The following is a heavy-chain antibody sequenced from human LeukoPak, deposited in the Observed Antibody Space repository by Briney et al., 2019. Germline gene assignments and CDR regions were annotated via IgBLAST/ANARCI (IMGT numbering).Heavy chain of an antibody. CDR1: GGSVSSGSYY. CDR2: IYYSGST. CDR3: ARAPPGGIDY. V-gene: IGHV4-61*01. D-gene: IGHD2-15*01. J-gene: IGHJ4*02. Sequence: SETLSLTCTVSGGSVSSGSYYWSWIRQPPGKGLEWNGYIYYSGSTNYNPSLKSRVTISVDTSKNQFSLKLSSVTAADTAVYYCARAPPGGIDYWGQGTLVTVSS.